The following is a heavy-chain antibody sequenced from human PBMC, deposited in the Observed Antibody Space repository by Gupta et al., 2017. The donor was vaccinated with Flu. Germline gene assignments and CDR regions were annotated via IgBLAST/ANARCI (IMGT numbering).Heavy chain of an antibody. CDR1: GFTLRSYW. CDR2: IAADGSVK. J-gene: IGHJ4*02. CDR3: VRNRGWQQFDY. V-gene: IGHV3-7*01. D-gene: IGHD3-10*01. Sequence: EEQLVESGGGVVQPGGAVRLSCAASGFTLRSYWMDWGRQAPGKGLEWVANIAADGSVKNYADSVKGRFTISRDDAKNSLYLQMNSLRAEDTAVYYCVRNRGWQQFDYWGQGALVTVSS.